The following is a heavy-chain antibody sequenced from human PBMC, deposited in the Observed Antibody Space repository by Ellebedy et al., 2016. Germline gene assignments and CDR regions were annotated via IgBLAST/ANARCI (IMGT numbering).Heavy chain of an antibody. CDR1: GFTFSNYA. V-gene: IGHV3-23*01. CDR2: ISGRGDNT. J-gene: IGHJ4*02. CDR3: AKDSGRGGGSVFDS. D-gene: IGHD1-26*01. Sequence: GESLKISCAASGFTFSNYAMSWVRQAPGKGLERVSAISGRGDNTYYADSVKGRFTISRDNSKNTLWLQMNSLRAEDTAVYYCAKDSGRGGGSVFDSWGQGSLVTVSS.